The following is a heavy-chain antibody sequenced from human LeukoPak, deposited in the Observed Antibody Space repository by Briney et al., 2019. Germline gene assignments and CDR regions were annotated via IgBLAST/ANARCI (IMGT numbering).Heavy chain of an antibody. Sequence: HPGGSLRLSCAASGFTFSSHAMNWVRQAPGKGLEWISSINTDSLTIKYADFLGGQFTISRDNAENLLFLQMSSLRAEDTAVYYCARGRVQLWSSSPAFDYWGQGTLVTVSS. J-gene: IGHJ4*02. V-gene: IGHV3-48*04. CDR1: GFTFSSHA. CDR3: ARGRVQLWSSSPAFDY. CDR2: INTDSLTI. D-gene: IGHD5-18*01.